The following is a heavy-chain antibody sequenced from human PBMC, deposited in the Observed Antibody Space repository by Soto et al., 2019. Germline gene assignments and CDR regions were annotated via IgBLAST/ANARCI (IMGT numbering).Heavy chain of an antibody. V-gene: IGHV1-69*13. Sequence: SVKVSCKASGGTFSSYAISWVRQAPGQGLEWMGGIIPIFGTANYAQKFQGRVTITADESTSTAYMELSSLRSEDTAVYYCARDGIAARADYYYYGMDVWGQGTTVTVSS. CDR3: ARDGIAARADYYYYGMDV. D-gene: IGHD6-6*01. CDR1: GGTFSSYA. CDR2: IIPIFGTA. J-gene: IGHJ6*02.